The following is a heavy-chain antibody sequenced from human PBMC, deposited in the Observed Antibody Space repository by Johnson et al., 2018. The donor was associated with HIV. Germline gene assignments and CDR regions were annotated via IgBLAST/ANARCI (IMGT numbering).Heavy chain of an antibody. D-gene: IGHD3-16*01. Sequence: QVQLVESGGGLVKPGGSLRLSCVASGFTFSDYYMSWIRQAPGKGLEWISYISSSDSTIYSADSVQGRFTISRDNAKKSLYLHMNSLRADDTALYYCARGGSMWGRLVLGEKGGAFDIWGQGTMVTVSS. CDR1: GFTFSDYY. CDR2: ISSSDSTI. CDR3: ARGGSMWGRLVLGEKGGAFDI. V-gene: IGHV3-11*04. J-gene: IGHJ3*02.